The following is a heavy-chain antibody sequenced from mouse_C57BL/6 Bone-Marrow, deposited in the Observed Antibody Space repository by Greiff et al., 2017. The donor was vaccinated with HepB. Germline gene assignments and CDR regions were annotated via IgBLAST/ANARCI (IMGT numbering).Heavy chain of an antibody. CDR2: ISSGSSTI. CDR1: GFTFSDYG. J-gene: IGHJ4*01. CDR3: ARDHSKGDAMDY. Sequence: EVKVEESGGGLVKPGGSLKLSCAASGFTFSDYGMHWVRQAPEKGLEWVAYISSGSSTIYYADTVKGRFTISRDNAKNTLFLQMTSLRSEDTAMYYCARDHSKGDAMDYWGQGTSVTVSS. D-gene: IGHD2-5*01. V-gene: IGHV5-17*01.